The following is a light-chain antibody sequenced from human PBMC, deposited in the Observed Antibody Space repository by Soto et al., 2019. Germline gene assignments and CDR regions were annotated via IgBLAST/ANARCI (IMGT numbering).Light chain of an antibody. Sequence: EIVLTQSPATLSLSPGERATLSCRASQSVSSYLAWYQQKPGQVPRLLIYDASSRATGIPARFSGSGSGTDFTLTISSLEPEDFAVYYCQQRSNLLTFGGGTKVDI. CDR3: QQRSNLLT. J-gene: IGKJ4*01. CDR1: QSVSSY. V-gene: IGKV3-11*01. CDR2: DAS.